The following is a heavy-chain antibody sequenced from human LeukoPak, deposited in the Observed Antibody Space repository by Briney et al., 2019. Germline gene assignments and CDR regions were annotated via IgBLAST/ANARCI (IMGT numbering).Heavy chain of an antibody. CDR1: GFTFSNAW. D-gene: IGHD6-19*01. Sequence: GGSLRLSCAASGFTFSNAWMSWVRQAPGKGLEWVGRIKSKVEGGTTDYAAAVEGRFTISRDDSENTLSLQMSSLKTDDTAVYYCTRDREVAGPDSWGQGTLVTVSS. V-gene: IGHV3-15*01. CDR2: IKSKVEGGTT. CDR3: TRDREVAGPDS. J-gene: IGHJ4*02.